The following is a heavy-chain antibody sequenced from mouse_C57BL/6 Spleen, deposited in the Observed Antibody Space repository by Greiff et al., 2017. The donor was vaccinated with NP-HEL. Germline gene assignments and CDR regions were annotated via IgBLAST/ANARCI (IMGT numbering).Heavy chain of an antibody. Sequence: QVQLKQPGTELVKPGASVQLSCKASGYTFTSYWMHWVKQRPGQGLEWIGNINPSNGGTTYNEKFKSKATLTVDKSSSTAYMQLSSLTSEDSAVYYCARSRWASPLDYWGQGTTLTVSS. V-gene: IGHV1-53*01. CDR3: ARSRWASPLDY. CDR2: INPSNGGT. D-gene: IGHD1-1*02. CDR1: GYTFTSYW. J-gene: IGHJ2*01.